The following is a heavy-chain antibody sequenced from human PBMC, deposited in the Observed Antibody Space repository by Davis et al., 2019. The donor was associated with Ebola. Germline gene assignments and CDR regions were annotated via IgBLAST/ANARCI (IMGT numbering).Heavy chain of an antibody. CDR1: GFTFTRYW. V-gene: IGHV3-7*03. CDR3: ARELDY. Sequence: GESLKISCVASGFTFTRYWMSWVRQAPGKGLEWVANIKQDGSEKYYVDSVKGRFTISRENAKNSLNLQMNSLRAEDTAVYYCARELDYWGQGTLVTVSS. CDR2: IKQDGSEK. J-gene: IGHJ4*02.